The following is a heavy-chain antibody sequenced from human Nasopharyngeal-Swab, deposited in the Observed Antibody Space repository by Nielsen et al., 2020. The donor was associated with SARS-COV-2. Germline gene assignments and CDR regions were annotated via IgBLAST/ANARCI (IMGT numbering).Heavy chain of an antibody. V-gene: IGHV4-4*02. J-gene: IGHJ3*02. CDR2: IYHSRST. CDR1: GGSISSSNW. Sequence: SETLSLTCAVSGGSISSSNWWSWVRQPPGKGLEWIGEIYHSRSTNYNPSLKSRVTISVDKSKNQFSLKLSSVTAADTAVYYCARDRALRFLEWLNGVRAFDIWGQGTMVTVSS. CDR3: ARDRALRFLEWLNGVRAFDI. D-gene: IGHD3-3*01.